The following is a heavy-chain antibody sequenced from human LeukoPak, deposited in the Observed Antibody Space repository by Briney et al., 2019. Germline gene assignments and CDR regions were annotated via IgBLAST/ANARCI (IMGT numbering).Heavy chain of an antibody. Sequence: PSETLSLTCTVSGGSISGYYWSWIRQSAGKGLEWIGRIPASGRTNYNPSLQSRVIMSLDTSKNQFSLMLSSVTAADTAIYYCARGTSGATPFDFWGRGTLVTVSS. J-gene: IGHJ4*02. D-gene: IGHD1-26*01. V-gene: IGHV4-4*07. CDR1: GGSISGYY. CDR2: IPASGRT. CDR3: ARGTSGATPFDF.